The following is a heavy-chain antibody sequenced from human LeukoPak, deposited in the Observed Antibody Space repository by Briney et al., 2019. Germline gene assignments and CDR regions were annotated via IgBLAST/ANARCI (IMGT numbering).Heavy chain of an antibody. Sequence: PGGSLRLSCAASGFTFSNAWMSWVRQAPGKGLEWVGRIKSKTDGGTTDYAAPVKGRFTISRDDSKNTLYLQMNSLKTEDTAVYYCTTTIINYDFWSGYWRKDYYYMDVWGKGTTVTVSS. CDR3: TTTIINYDFWSGYWRKDYYYMDV. CDR1: GFTFSNAW. D-gene: IGHD3-3*01. J-gene: IGHJ6*03. CDR2: IKSKTDGGTT. V-gene: IGHV3-15*01.